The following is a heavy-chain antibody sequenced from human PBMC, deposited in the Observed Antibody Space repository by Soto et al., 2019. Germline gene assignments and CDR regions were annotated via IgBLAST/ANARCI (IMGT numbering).Heavy chain of an antibody. D-gene: IGHD2-2*01. J-gene: IGHJ6*02. CDR3: ATPLNYCSSTSCSTLYGMDV. Sequence: RLSCAASGFTFSSYGMHWVRQAPGKGLEWVAVISYDGSNKYYADSVKGRFTISRDNSKNTLYLQMNSLRAEDTAVYYCATPLNYCSSTSCSTLYGMDVWGQGTTVTVSS. V-gene: IGHV3-30*03. CDR2: ISYDGSNK. CDR1: GFTFSSYG.